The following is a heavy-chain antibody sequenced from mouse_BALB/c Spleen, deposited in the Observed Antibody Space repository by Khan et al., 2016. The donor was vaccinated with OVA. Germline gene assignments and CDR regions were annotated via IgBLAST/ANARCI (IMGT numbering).Heavy chain of an antibody. V-gene: IGHV1-77*01. Sequence: QVQLQQSGAELARPGASVKLSCKASGYTFTDYYINWVKQRTGQGLEWIGEISPGSGDTYYNEKFKGKATLTADKSSSTVYMQRSSLTAEAAVVYFCARRNYFGYTFAYWGQGTLVTVSA. CDR2: ISPGSGDT. D-gene: IGHD1-2*01. CDR3: ARRNYFGYTFAY. CDR1: GYTFTDYY. J-gene: IGHJ3*01.